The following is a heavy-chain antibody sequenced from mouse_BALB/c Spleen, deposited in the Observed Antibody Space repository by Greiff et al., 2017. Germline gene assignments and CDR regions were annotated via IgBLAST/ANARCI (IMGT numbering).Heavy chain of an antibody. CDR2: ISSGSSTI. CDR3: ARGGYGNYFGY. J-gene: IGHJ2*01. D-gene: IGHD2-10*02. V-gene: IGHV5-17*02. CDR1: GFTFSSFG. Sequence: EVMLVESGGGLVQPGGSRKLSCAASGFTFSSFGMHWVRQAPEKGLEWVAYISSGSSTIYYADTVKGRFTISRDNPKNTLFLQMTSLRSEDTAMYYCARGGYGNYFGYWGQGTTLTVSS.